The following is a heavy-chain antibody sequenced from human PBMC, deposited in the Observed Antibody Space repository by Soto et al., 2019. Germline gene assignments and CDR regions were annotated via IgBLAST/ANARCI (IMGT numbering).Heavy chain of an antibody. CDR2: ISSSSSYI. V-gene: IGHV3-21*01. Sequence: PGGSLRLSCAAPGFTFSSYSMNWVRQAPGKGLEWVSSISSSSSYIYYADSVKGRFTISRDNAKNSLYLQMNSLRAEDTAVYYCARDPYYCDSSGYYYEGYFQHWGQGTLVTVSS. CDR1: GFTFSSYS. CDR3: ARDPYYCDSSGYYYEGYFQH. D-gene: IGHD3-22*01. J-gene: IGHJ1*01.